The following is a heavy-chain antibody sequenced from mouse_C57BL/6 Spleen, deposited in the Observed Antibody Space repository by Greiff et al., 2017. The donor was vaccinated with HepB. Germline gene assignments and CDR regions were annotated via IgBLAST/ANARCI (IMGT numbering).Heavy chain of an antibody. V-gene: IGHV1-63*01. D-gene: IGHD2-5*01. CDR2: IYPGGGYT. Sequence: QVQLKESGAELVRPGTSVKMSCKASGYTFTNYWIGWAKQRPGHGLEWIGDIYPGGGYTNYNEKFKGKATLTADKSSSTAYMQFSSLTSEDSAIYYCARRGYSNSPFDYWGQGTTLTVSS. J-gene: IGHJ2*01. CDR1: GYTFTNYW. CDR3: ARRGYSNSPFDY.